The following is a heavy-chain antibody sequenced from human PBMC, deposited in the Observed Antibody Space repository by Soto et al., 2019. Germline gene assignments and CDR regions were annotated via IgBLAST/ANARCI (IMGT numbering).Heavy chain of an antibody. J-gene: IGHJ4*02. CDR3: ARVLSAMADFDY. Sequence: ASVKVSCKASGGTFSSYAISWVRQAPGQGLEWMGGIIPIFGTANYAQKFQGRVTITADESTSTAYMELSSLRSEDTAVYYCARVLSAMADFDYWGQGTLVTVYS. D-gene: IGHD5-18*01. CDR2: IIPIFGTA. V-gene: IGHV1-69*13. CDR1: GGTFSSYA.